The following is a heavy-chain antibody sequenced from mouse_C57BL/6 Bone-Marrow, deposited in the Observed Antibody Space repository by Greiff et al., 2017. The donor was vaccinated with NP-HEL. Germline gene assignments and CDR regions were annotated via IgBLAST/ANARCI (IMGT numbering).Heavy chain of an antibody. D-gene: IGHD1-1*01. CDR3: ARDYGSREPYAMDN. CDR1: GYTFTSYW. CDR2: IDPSDSYT. V-gene: IGHV1-50*01. J-gene: IGHJ4*01. Sequence: QVQLQQPGAELVKPGASVKLSCKASGYTFTSYWMQWVNQRPGQGLEWIAAIDPSDSYTNYNQKFKGKGTLTVDKASSTAYLQLSSRTSEDSAVYYCARDYGSREPYAMDNGGQGTSVTVSS.